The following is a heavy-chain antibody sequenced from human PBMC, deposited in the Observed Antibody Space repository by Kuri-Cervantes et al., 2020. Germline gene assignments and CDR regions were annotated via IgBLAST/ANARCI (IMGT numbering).Heavy chain of an antibody. CDR1: GFTFSSYA. D-gene: IGHD5-18*01. Sequence: GGSLRLSCAASGFTFSSYAMHWVRQAPGKGLEWVAVISYDGSNKYYADSVKGRFTISRDNAKNSLYLQMNSLRVEDTAVYYCARDRVGGYSYGPAPYWGQGTLVTVSS. J-gene: IGHJ4*02. CDR3: ARDRVGGYSYGPAPY. V-gene: IGHV3-30-3*01. CDR2: ISYDGSNK.